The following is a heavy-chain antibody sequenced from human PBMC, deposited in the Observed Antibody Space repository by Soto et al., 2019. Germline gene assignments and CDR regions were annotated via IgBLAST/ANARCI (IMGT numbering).Heavy chain of an antibody. CDR1: GGAISTSNW. D-gene: IGHD6-13*01. CDR2: VYRTGST. J-gene: IGHJ4*02. V-gene: IGHV4-4*02. Sequence: QVQLQESGPGLVKPSGTLSLTCAVSGGAISTSNWWSWVRQPPGKGLEWIGEVYRTGSTNYNPSLKSRVIVSVDTSKNQFSLKLTSVTAADTAVYYCARARATIAAAAIFDCWGQGTLVTASS. CDR3: ARARATIAAAAIFDC.